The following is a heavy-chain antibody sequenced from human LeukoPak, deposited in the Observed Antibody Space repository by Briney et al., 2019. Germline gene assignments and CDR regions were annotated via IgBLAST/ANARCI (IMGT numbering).Heavy chain of an antibody. CDR1: GFSFNKHG. V-gene: IGHV3-23*01. J-gene: IGHJ4*02. CDR2: VSPSGDIT. Sequence: PGGSLRLSCAASGFSFNKHGMNWVRQAPGKGLEWVSGVSPSGDITYYADSVKGRFTISRDNSKNTLYLEVISLTAEDTAVYYCAKDDAWLRFGEWSQGTLVTVSS. D-gene: IGHD3-10*01. CDR3: AKDDAWLRFGE.